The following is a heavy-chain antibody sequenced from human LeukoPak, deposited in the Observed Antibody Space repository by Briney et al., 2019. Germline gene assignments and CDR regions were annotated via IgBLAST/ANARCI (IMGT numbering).Heavy chain of an antibody. V-gene: IGHV3-23*01. J-gene: IGHJ4*02. D-gene: IGHD3-10*01. CDR2: ITGSGGST. CDR1: GITFSIFG. Sequence: GGSLRLSCAASGITFSIFGMSWVRQAPGKGLEWVSAITGSGGSTYYADSVKGRFTISRDNAKNSLYLQMNSLRADDTAVYYCARGGLHRLWFGEFWGQGTLVTVSS. CDR3: ARGGLHRLWFGEF.